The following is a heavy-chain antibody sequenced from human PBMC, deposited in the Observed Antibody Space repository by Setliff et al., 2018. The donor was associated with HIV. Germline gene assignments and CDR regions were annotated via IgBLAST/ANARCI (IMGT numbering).Heavy chain of an antibody. CDR2: INPNSGDT. CDR1: GYTLSEVS. J-gene: IGHJ4*02. CDR3: ANLVIIKSYFDY. Sequence: GASVKVSCKVSGYTLSEVSMHWVRQAPGKGLEWMGWINPNSGDTNYAQKFQGWVTMTRDTSISTAYMELSSLRSEDTAVYYCANLVIIKSYFDYWGQGTLVTVSS. V-gene: IGHV1-2*04. D-gene: IGHD3-10*01.